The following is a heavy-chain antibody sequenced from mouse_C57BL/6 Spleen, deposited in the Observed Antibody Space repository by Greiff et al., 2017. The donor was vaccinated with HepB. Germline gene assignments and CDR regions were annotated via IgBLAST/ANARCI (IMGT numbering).Heavy chain of an antibody. D-gene: IGHD1-1*01. J-gene: IGHJ1*03. Sequence: EVQRVESGGGLVKPGGSLKLSCAASGFTFSDYGMHWVRQAPEKGLEWVAYISSGSSTIYYADTVKGRFTISRDNAKNTLFLQMTSLRSEDTAMYYCARTDYGSSYGWYFDVWGTGTTVTVSS. CDR1: GFTFSDYG. V-gene: IGHV5-17*01. CDR3: ARTDYGSSYGWYFDV. CDR2: ISSGSSTI.